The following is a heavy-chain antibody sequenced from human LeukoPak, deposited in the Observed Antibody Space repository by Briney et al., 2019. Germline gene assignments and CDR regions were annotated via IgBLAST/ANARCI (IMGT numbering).Heavy chain of an antibody. CDR1: GGTFSSYA. CDR2: IIPIFGTA. Sequence: SVKVSCKASGGTFSSYAISWVRQAPGQGLEWMGGIIPIFGTANYAQKFRGGVTITADESASTAYMELSSLRSEDTAVYYCARVAGATKTFDYWGQGTLVTVSS. J-gene: IGHJ4*02. CDR3: ARVAGATKTFDY. V-gene: IGHV1-69*13. D-gene: IGHD5-12*01.